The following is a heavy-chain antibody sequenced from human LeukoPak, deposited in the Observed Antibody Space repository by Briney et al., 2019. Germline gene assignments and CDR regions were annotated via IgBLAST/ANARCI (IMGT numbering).Heavy chain of an antibody. CDR3: ARAAMEVAGTAGWAFDI. V-gene: IGHV3-30-3*01. D-gene: IGHD6-19*01. Sequence: PGGSLRLSCAASGFTFSSFWMIWVRQAPGKGLEWVAVISYDGSNKYYADSVKGRFTISRDNSKNTLYLQMNSLRAEDTAVYYCARAAMEVAGTAGWAFDIWGQGTMVTVSS. J-gene: IGHJ3*02. CDR1: GFTFSSFW. CDR2: ISYDGSNK.